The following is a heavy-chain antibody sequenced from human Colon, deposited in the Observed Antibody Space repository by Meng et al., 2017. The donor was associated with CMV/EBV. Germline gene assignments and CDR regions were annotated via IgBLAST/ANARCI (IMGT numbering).Heavy chain of an antibody. D-gene: IGHD1-7*01. V-gene: IGHV3-7*01. CDR1: GFTFSSYW. CDR3: VRSTGWNSYFDY. J-gene: IGHJ4*02. Sequence: GGSLRLSCGASGFTFSSYWMTWVRQVPGKGLEWLAKIKHDGHEEKYLDSVEGRFSISRDNTKNSLYLLMSSLRVEDTDLYYCVRSTGWNSYFDYWGQGAQVTVSS. CDR2: IKHDGHEE.